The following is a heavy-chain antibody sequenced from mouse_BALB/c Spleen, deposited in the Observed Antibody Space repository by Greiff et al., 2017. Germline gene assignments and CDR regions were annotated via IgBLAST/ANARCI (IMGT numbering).Heavy chain of an antibody. V-gene: IGHV1-7*01. CDR3: ARGRYAMDY. Sequence: QVQLQQSGAELAKPGASVKMSCKASGYTFTSYWMHWVKQRPGQGLEWIGYINPSTGYTEYNQKFKDKATLTADKSSSTAYMQLSSLTSEDSAVYYCARGRYAMDYWGQGTSVTVSS. J-gene: IGHJ4*01. CDR1: GYTFTSYW. CDR2: INPSTGYT.